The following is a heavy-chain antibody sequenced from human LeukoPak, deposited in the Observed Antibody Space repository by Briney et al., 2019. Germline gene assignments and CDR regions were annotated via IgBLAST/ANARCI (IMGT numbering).Heavy chain of an antibody. D-gene: IGHD1-1*01. CDR3: ARIRYSENIDY. CDR2: IYYSGRT. V-gene: IGHV4-39*01. J-gene: IGHJ4*02. Sequence: NPSETLSLTCTVSGGSISSSSLYWGWIRQPPGKGLECIGSIYYSGRTYYNPSLKSRVTISVDTSKNQFSLKLSSVTAADTAVYYCARIRYSENIDYWGQGTLVTVSS. CDR1: GGSISSSSLY.